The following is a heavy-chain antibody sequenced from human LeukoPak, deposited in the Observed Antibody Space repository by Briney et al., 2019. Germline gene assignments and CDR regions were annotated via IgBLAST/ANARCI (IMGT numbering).Heavy chain of an antibody. CDR3: ARNYYDSPGDY. J-gene: IGHJ4*02. CDR2: IYYSGST. D-gene: IGHD3-22*01. CDR1: GGSISSYY. Sequence: SETLSLTCTVSGGSISSYYWSWIRQPPGKGLEWIGYIYYSGSTNYNPSLKSRLTISVDTSKNQFSLKLSSVTAADTAVYYCARNYYDSPGDYWGQGTLVTVSS. V-gene: IGHV4-59*12.